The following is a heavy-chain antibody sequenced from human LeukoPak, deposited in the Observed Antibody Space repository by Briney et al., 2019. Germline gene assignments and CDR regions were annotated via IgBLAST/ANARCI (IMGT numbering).Heavy chain of an antibody. CDR3: ARDYFPKYGSGWYDGNDYYYYGMDV. D-gene: IGHD6-19*01. Sequence: ASVRVSCKASGYTFTGYYMHWVRQAPGQGLEWMGRINPNSGGTNYAQKFQGRVTMTRDTSISTAYMELSRLRSDDTAVYYCARDYFPKYGSGWYDGNDYYYYGMDVWGQGTTVTVSS. CDR1: GYTFTGYY. J-gene: IGHJ6*02. V-gene: IGHV1-2*02. CDR2: INPNSGGT.